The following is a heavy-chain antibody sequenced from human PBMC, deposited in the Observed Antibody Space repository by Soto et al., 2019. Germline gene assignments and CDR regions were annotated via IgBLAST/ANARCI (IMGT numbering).Heavy chain of an antibody. D-gene: IGHD3-16*01. J-gene: IGHJ4*02. CDR1: GFSLSTSGVG. Sequence: QITLKESGPTLVKPTQTLTLTCTFPGFSLSTSGVGVGWIRQPPGKALEWLALIYWDDDKRYSPSLKSRLTITKDTSKNQVVLTMTNMDPVDTATYYCAHGKYYDYIWGSYPNPFDYWGQGTLVTVSS. V-gene: IGHV2-5*02. CDR2: IYWDDDK. CDR3: AHGKYYDYIWGSYPNPFDY.